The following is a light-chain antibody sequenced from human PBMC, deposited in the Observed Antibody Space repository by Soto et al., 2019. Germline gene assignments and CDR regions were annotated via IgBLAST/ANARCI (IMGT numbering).Light chain of an antibody. CDR1: QSISTW. V-gene: IGKV1-5*01. CDR2: DAS. J-gene: IGKJ1*01. Sequence: DIQMTQSPSTLSASVGDRVTITCRASQSISTWLAWYQQKPGKAPKLLIYDASSLRSGVPSRFSGSGSGTAFTLTISSLQPDDFAPYYCQQYGSYSLTLTFCQGTKVQIK. CDR3: QQYGSYSLTLT.